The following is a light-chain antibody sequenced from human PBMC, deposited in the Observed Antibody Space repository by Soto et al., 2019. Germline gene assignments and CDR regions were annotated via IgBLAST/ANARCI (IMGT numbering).Light chain of an antibody. J-gene: IGLJ1*01. CDR2: DVS. V-gene: IGLV2-11*01. Sequence: QSALAQPRSVSGSPGQSVTISCAGTSSDVGGYNYVSWYQQHPGKAPKLMIYDVSKRPSGVPDRFSGSKSGNTASLTISGLQAEGEADYYCCSYAGSDTLYVFGTGTKVTVL. CDR1: SSDVGGYNY. CDR3: CSYAGSDTLYV.